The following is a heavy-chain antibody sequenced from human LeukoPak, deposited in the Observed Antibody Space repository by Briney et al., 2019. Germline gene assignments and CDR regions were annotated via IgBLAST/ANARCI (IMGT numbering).Heavy chain of an antibody. D-gene: IGHD3-16*01. CDR2: IWTDGTGK. V-gene: IGHV3-33*03. CDR3: ATERSGYGYAFGY. Sequence: GGSLRLSCATSGFTFSSYGMHWVRQAPGKGLEWVAVIWTDGTGKYYADSVKGRFTISRDNSENTLYLQMNSLTAEDTAVYYCATERSGYGYAFGYWGQGSLVTVSS. J-gene: IGHJ4*02. CDR1: GFTFSSYG.